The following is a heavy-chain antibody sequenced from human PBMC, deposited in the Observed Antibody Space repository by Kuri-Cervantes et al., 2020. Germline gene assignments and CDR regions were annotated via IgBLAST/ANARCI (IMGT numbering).Heavy chain of an antibody. CDR2: ISAYNGNT. D-gene: IGHD4-17*01. V-gene: IGHV1-18*01. CDR1: GGTFSSYA. CDR3: ARSSTVTTPYYYYGMDV. J-gene: IGHJ6*02. Sequence: ASVKVSCKASGGTFSSYAISWVRQAPGQGLEWMGWISAYNGNTNYAQKLQGRVTMTTDTSTSTAYMELRSLRSDDTAVYYCARSSTVTTPYYYYGMDVWGQGTTVTVSS.